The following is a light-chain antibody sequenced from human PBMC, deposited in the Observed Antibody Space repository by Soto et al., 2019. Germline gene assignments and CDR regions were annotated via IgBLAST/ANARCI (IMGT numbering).Light chain of an antibody. CDR3: QQHDQGWT. J-gene: IGKJ1*01. CDR1: QSVRTK. Sequence: EMVMTQSPATLSVSLGARATLSCRASQSVRTKLVWYQQKPGQAPRLLIYGASTRATGIPARFSGSGYGTEFILTISNLQSEDFAVYYCQQHDQGWTFGQGTKVEIK. CDR2: GAS. V-gene: IGKV3-15*01.